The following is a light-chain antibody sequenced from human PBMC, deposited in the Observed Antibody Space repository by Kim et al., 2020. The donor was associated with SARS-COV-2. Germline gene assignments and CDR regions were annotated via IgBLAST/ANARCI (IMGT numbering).Light chain of an antibody. CDR1: SGDVGGYNY. V-gene: IGLV2-14*03. CDR3: SSYTSSSTLV. J-gene: IGLJ2*01. Sequence: GHSFTIACTGTSGDVGGYNYVSWYQQHPGKAPKLMIYVVTTRPSGVSNRFSGSKSGNTASLTISGLQAEDEADYYCSSYTSSSTLVFGGGTQLTVL. CDR2: VVT.